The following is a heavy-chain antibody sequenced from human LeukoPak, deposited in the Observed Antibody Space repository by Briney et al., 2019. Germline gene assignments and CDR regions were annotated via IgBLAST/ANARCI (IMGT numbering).Heavy chain of an antibody. V-gene: IGHV1-69*06. J-gene: IGHJ6*04. CDR2: IIPIFGTA. CDR1: GYTFTSYA. D-gene: IGHD2-2*01. Sequence: ASVKVSCKASGYTFTSYAMHWVRQAPGQGLEWMGGIIPIFGTANYAQKFQGRVTITADKSTSTAYMELSSLRSEDTAVYYCGTSSEVVPAATISGYYYYGMDVWGKGTTVTVSS. CDR3: GTSSEVVPAATISGYYYYGMDV.